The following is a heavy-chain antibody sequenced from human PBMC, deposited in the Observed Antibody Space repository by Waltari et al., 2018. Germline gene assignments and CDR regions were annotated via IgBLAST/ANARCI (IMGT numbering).Heavy chain of an antibody. D-gene: IGHD4-17*01. CDR3: ARHGYSGGWFDP. Sequence: QLQLQESGPGLVKPSETLSLTCSVSGAPISSSNYYWGWIRQPPGKGLEWIGSMFNGWRTYYNPSLKSRVTISVDTSKNQFSLRLNSVTAADTAIYYCARHGYSGGWFDPWGQGTLVTVSS. J-gene: IGHJ5*02. CDR2: MFNGWRT. V-gene: IGHV4-39*01. CDR1: GAPISSSNYY.